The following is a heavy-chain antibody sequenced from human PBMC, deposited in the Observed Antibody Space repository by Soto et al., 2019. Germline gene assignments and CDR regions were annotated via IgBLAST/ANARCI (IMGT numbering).Heavy chain of an antibody. Sequence: SETLSLTCTVSGGSISSYYWSWIRQPPGKGLEWIGYIYYSGSTNYNPSLKSRVTISVDTSKNQFSLKLSSVTAADTAVYYCAREVPWLPGERGEYYYYYYMDVWGKGTTVTVSS. CDR1: GGSISSYY. V-gene: IGHV4-59*01. D-gene: IGHD3-22*01. CDR3: AREVPWLPGERGEYYYYYYMDV. J-gene: IGHJ6*03. CDR2: IYYSGST.